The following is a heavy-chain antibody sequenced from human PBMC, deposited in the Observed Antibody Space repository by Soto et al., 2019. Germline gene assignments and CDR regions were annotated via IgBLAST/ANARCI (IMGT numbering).Heavy chain of an antibody. J-gene: IGHJ4*02. CDR3: ARGVDYGDYAIDY. CDR2: IWYDGSNI. D-gene: IGHD4-17*01. V-gene: IGHV3-33*01. CDR1: GFTFSYYG. Sequence: QVQLVESGGGVVQPGRSLRLSCAASGFTFSYYGMHWVRQAPGKGLEWVAVIWYDGSNIYYADSVKGRFTISRDNSRNTVFLEMNSLRAEVTAVYYCARGVDYGDYAIDYWGRGTLVTVSS.